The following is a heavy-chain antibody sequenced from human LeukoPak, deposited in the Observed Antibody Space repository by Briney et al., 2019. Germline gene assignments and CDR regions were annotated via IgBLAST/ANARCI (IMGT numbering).Heavy chain of an antibody. V-gene: IGHV3-7*01. CDR3: ARDGELSYFDY. J-gene: IGHJ4*02. D-gene: IGHD1-26*01. CDR1: GFTFSSYW. Sequence: GGSLRLSCAASGFTFSSYWMSWVRQAPGKGLEWVANIKQDGSEKYYVDSVKGRFTISRDNAKSSLYLQMNSLRAEDTAVYYCARDGELSYFDYWGQGTLVTVSS. CDR2: IKQDGSEK.